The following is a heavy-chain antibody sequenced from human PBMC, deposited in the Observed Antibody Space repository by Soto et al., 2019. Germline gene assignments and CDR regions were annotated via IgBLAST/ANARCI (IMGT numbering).Heavy chain of an antibody. CDR1: GYAFTTYG. D-gene: IGHD1-1*01. Sequence: QVHLVQSGAEVKKPGASVKVSCKGSGYAFTTYGITWVRQAPGQGLEWMGWISAHNGNTNYAQKLQGRVTVTRDTSTSTAYVELRSLSSDDTAVYYCARGRYGDYWGQGALVTVSS. CDR3: ARGRYGDY. V-gene: IGHV1-18*01. J-gene: IGHJ4*02. CDR2: ISAHNGNT.